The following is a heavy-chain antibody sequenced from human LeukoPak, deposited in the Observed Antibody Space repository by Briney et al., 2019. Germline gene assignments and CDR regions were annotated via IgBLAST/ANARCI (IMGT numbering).Heavy chain of an antibody. CDR2: ISACNGNT. CDR3: ARDLKPGYYDSSGKLNYFDY. Sequence: ASVKVSCKASGYTFTSYGISLVRQAPGQGLEWMGWISACNGNTNYAQKLQGRVTMTTDTSTSTAYMELRSLRSDDTAVYYCARDLKPGYYDSSGKLNYFDYWGQGTLVTVSS. J-gene: IGHJ4*02. V-gene: IGHV1-18*01. CDR1: GYTFTSYG. D-gene: IGHD3-22*01.